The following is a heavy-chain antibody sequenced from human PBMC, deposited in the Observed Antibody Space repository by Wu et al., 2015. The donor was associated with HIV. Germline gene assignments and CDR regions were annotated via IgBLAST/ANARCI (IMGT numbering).Heavy chain of an antibody. V-gene: IGHV1-2*02. CDR3: ARLQSLSGFYSNADY. Sequence: QVQLVQSGAEVKKPGASVNVSCKASGYTFTDYYMYWVRQAPGQGLEWMGWINPNRGGTKYAQKFQGRVTMTRDTAVSTAYMELNSLRSDDTAVYYCARLQSLSGFYSNADYWARERWSPSPQ. CDR1: GYTFTDYY. J-gene: IGHJ4*02. CDR2: INPNRGGT. D-gene: IGHD3-22*01.